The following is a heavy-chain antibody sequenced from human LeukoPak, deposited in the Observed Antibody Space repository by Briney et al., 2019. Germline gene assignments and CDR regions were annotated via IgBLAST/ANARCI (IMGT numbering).Heavy chain of an antibody. Sequence: GGSLRLSCAASGFTFSSYTMNWVRQAPGKGLEWVSSISSSTYIYYSDSVKGRFTISRDNAKNSLYLQMNSLRAEDTAVYYCARDHVPNYYDSSGYYGDWGQGTLVTVSS. CDR3: ARDHVPNYYDSSGYYGD. CDR2: ISSSTYI. CDR1: GFTFSSYT. J-gene: IGHJ4*02. D-gene: IGHD3-22*01. V-gene: IGHV3-21*01.